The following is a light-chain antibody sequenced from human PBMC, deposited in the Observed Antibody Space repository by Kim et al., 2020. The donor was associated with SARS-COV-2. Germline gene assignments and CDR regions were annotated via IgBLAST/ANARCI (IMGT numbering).Light chain of an antibody. CDR1: SSDVGGYNY. Sequence: GQSITISCTGTSSDVGGYNYVSWYQQHPGKAPKLMIYDVSNRPSGVSNRFSGSKSGNTASLTISGLQTEDEADYYCSSYTSSSTWVFGGGTKLTVL. V-gene: IGLV2-14*03. CDR3: SSYTSSSTWV. J-gene: IGLJ3*02. CDR2: DVS.